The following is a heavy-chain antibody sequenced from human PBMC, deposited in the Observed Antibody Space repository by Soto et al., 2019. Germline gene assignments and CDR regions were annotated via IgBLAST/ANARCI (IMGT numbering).Heavy chain of an antibody. J-gene: IGHJ6*03. CDR3: ARENYDYIWGSYRYWDYYYYMDF. CDR2: IIPILGIA. V-gene: IGHV1-69*08. Sequence: QVQLVQSGAEVKKPGSSVKVSCKASGGTFSSYTISWVRQAPGQGLEWMGRIIPILGIANYAQKFQGRVKIPADKSTSTAYMELSSLRSEDTAVYYCARENYDYIWGSYRYWDYYYYMDFWGKGTTVTVSS. CDR1: GGTFSSYT. D-gene: IGHD3-16*02.